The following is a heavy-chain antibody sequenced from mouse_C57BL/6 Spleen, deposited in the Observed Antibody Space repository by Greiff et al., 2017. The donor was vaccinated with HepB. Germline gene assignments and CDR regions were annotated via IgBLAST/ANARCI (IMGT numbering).Heavy chain of an antibody. CDR2: IYPRSGNT. CDR3: ARHYEGYYNAMDD. D-gene: IGHD2-3*01. J-gene: IGHJ4*01. CDR1: GYTFTSYG. V-gene: IGHV1-81*01. Sequence: VQLQQSGAELARPGASVKLSCKASGYTFTSYGISWVKQRTGQGLEWIGEIYPRSGNTYYNEKFKGKATLTADKSSSTAYMELRSLTSEDSAVYFCARHYEGYYNAMDDWGQGTSVTVDS.